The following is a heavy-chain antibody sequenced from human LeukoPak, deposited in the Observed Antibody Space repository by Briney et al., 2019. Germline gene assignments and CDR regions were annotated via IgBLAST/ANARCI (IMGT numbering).Heavy chain of an antibody. Sequence: PGRSLRLSCAASGFTFSSYGMHWVRQAPGEGLEWVAVISYDGSNKYYADSVKGRFTISRDNSKNTLYLQLNSLRAEDTAVYYCAKERDPYSHGPFDYWGQGTLVTVSS. CDR1: GFTFSSYG. CDR2: ISYDGSNK. CDR3: AKERDPYSHGPFDY. J-gene: IGHJ4*02. D-gene: IGHD5-18*01. V-gene: IGHV3-30*18.